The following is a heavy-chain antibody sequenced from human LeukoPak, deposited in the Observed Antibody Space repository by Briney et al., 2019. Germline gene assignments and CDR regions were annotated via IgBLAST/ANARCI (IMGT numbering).Heavy chain of an antibody. CDR3: ATSADKSMVVFDY. J-gene: IGHJ4*02. D-gene: IGHD5-18*01. V-gene: IGHV3-30-3*01. Sequence: GRSLRLSCTASGFSFKSFAMHWVRQAAGTGLEWVAIISYDGTVKYYADSVKGRFNVPRDNSKNTLYLQINRLRVEDTAMYYCATSADKSMVVFDYWGQGTLVTVSS. CDR2: ISYDGTVK. CDR1: GFSFKSFA.